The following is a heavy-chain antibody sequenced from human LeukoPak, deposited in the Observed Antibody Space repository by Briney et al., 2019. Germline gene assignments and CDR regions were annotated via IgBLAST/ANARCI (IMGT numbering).Heavy chain of an antibody. J-gene: IGHJ4*02. V-gene: IGHV4-34*01. CDR3: ARESRFRYSGSWVKFETDY. Sequence: SETLSLTCAVYGGSFSGYYWSWIRQPPGKGLEWIGEINHSGSTNHNPSLKSRVTMSVDTSKNQFSLKLSSVTAADTAVYYCARESRFRYSGSWVKFETDYWGQGTLVTVSS. CDR1: GGSFSGYY. CDR2: INHSGST. D-gene: IGHD1-26*01.